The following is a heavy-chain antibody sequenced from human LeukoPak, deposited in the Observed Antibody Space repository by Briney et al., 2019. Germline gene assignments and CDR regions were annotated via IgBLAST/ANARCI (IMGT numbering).Heavy chain of an antibody. CDR3: ARDPTHYYDSSGSDY. V-gene: IGHV4-34*01. D-gene: IGHD3-22*01. CDR2: IYHSGST. J-gene: IGHJ4*02. Sequence: SEALSLTCAVYGGSFSGYYWSWIRQPPGKGLEWIGSIYHSGSTYYNPSLKSRVTISVDTSKNQFSLKLSSVTAADTAVYYCARDPTHYYDSSGSDYWGQGTLVTVSS. CDR1: GGSFSGYY.